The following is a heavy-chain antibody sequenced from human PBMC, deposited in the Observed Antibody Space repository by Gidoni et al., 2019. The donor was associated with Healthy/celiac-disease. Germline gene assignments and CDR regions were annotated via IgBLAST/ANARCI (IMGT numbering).Heavy chain of an antibody. V-gene: IGHV4-61*02. CDR2: IYTRGST. CDR1: CVSLSRGSYY. D-gene: IGHD2-2*01. J-gene: IGHJ5*02. Sequence: QVQLQESGPGLVKPSPTLSLTCTVSCVSLSRGSYYWSWLRQPAGKGLEWIGRIYTRGSTNYNPALKSRVTISVDTSKNQFSLKLSSVTAADTAVYYCAREDIVVVPAAYNWFDPWGQGTLVTVSS. CDR3: AREDIVVVPAAYNWFDP.